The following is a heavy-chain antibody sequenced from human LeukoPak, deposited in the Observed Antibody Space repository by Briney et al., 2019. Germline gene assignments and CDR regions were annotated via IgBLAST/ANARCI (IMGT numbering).Heavy chain of an antibody. CDR1: GFTFSSYA. CDR3: ARVGVTYCSSTSCYPDY. D-gene: IGHD2-2*01. CDR2: ISYDGSNK. V-gene: IGHV3-30-3*01. Sequence: GRSLRLSCATSGFTFSSYAMHWVRQAPGKGLEWVAVISYDGSNKYYADSVKGRFTISRDNSKNTLYLQMNSLRAEDTAEYYCARVGVTYCSSTSCYPDYWGQGTLVTVSS. J-gene: IGHJ4*02.